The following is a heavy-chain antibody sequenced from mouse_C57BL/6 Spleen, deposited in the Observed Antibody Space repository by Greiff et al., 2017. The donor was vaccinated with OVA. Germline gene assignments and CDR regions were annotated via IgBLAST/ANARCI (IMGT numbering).Heavy chain of an antibody. Sequence: QVQLQQSGAELVKPGASVKLSCKASGYTFTSYWMHWVKQRPGQGLEWIGMIHPNSGSTNYNEKFKSKATLTVDKSSSTAYMQLSSLTSEDSAVYYCARGGYDGTRGYFDVWGTGTTVTVSS. J-gene: IGHJ1*03. CDR1: GYTFTSYW. CDR2: IHPNSGST. CDR3: ARGGYDGTRGYFDV. D-gene: IGHD2-3*01. V-gene: IGHV1-64*01.